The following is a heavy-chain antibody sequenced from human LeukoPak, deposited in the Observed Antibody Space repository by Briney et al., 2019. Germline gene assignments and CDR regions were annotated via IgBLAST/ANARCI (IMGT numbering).Heavy chain of an antibody. V-gene: IGHV4-59*01. CDR3: ARTDYYGSGAT. Sequence: SETLSLTCTVSGGSISSYYWSWIRQPPGKGLEWIGYIYYSGSTNYNPSLKSRVTISVDTSKNQFSLKLSSVTAADTAIYYCARTDYYGSGATWGQGTQVTVSS. J-gene: IGHJ5*02. D-gene: IGHD3-10*01. CDR1: GGSISSYY. CDR2: IYYSGST.